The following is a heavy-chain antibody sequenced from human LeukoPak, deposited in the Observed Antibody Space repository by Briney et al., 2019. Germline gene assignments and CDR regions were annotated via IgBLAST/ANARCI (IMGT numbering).Heavy chain of an antibody. D-gene: IGHD2/OR15-2a*01. Sequence: PGTSLRLSCAASGFTFSSYDMHWVRQAPGKGLEWISYISPSGNNTHNADSVKGRFTISRDNAKNSLYLQMDSLRAEDTAVYYCARVRGSSMPWAYYDYWGQGTLVTVSS. CDR1: GFTFSSYD. CDR3: ARVRGSSMPWAYYDY. V-gene: IGHV3-48*03. J-gene: IGHJ4*02. CDR2: ISPSGNNT.